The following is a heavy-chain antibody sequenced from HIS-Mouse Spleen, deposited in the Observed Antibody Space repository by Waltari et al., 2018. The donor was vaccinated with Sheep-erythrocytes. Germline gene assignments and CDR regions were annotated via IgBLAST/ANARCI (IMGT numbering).Heavy chain of an antibody. V-gene: IGHV4-38-2*02. CDR1: GYSISSGYY. D-gene: IGHD5-18*01. CDR2: IYHSGST. J-gene: IGHJ4*02. CDR3: ARHKDTAMVHFDY. Sequence: QVQLQESGPGLVKPSETLSLTCTVSGYSISSGYYWGWIRQPPGKGLEWIGSIYHSGSTYYNPSLKSRVTISVDTSKNQFSLKLSSVTAADTAVYYCARHKDTAMVHFDYWGQGTLVTVSS.